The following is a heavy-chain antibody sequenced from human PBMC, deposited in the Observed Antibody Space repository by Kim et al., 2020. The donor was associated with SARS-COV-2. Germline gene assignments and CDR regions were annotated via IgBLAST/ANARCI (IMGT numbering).Heavy chain of an antibody. D-gene: IGHD3-10*01. CDR1: GFTFSSYW. CDR2: IKPDGSEE. V-gene: IGHV3-7*01. J-gene: IGHJ2*01. Sequence: GGSLRLSCAASGFTFSSYWMSWVRQAPGKGLEWVANIKPDGSEERYVDSVKGRFTISRDNAKNSLYLKMNSLTAEDTAVYFCASGSGRYWHNWYFDLWGRGTLVIVSS. CDR3: ASGSGRYWHNWYFDL.